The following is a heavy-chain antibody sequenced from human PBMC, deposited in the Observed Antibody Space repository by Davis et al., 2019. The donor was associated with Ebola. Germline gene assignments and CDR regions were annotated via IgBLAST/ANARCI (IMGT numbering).Heavy chain of an antibody. V-gene: IGHV3-23*01. CDR3: AKPTQSSSGVGRYFDY. J-gene: IGHJ4*02. D-gene: IGHD6-6*01. CDR2: ISSSGGGT. CDR1: GFTFSNYA. Sequence: GESLKISCAASGFTFSNYAMSWVRQAPGKGLEWVSAISSSGGGTYYADSVKGRFTISRDNSKNKLYLQMNSLRAEDTAVYYCAKPTQSSSGVGRYFDYWGQGTLVVVSS.